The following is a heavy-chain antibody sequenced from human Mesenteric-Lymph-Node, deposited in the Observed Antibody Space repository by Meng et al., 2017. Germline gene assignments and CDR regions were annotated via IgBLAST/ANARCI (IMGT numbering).Heavy chain of an antibody. D-gene: IGHD6-13*01. CDR1: CYTFTRYG. CDR3: ARDSSSWYAANNWFDP. J-gene: IGHJ5*02. V-gene: IGHV1-18*01. Sequence: QVQAVPAGAEVKKPGASSKVSCKASCYTFTRYGSSWVRQAPGQGREWMGWISAYNGNTNYAQKLQGRVTMTTDTSTSTAYMELRSLRSDDTAVYYCARDSSSWYAANNWFDPWGQGTLVTVSS. CDR2: ISAYNGNT.